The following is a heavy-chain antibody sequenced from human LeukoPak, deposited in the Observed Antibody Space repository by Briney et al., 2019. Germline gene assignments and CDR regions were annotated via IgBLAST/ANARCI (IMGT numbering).Heavy chain of an antibody. V-gene: IGHV3-48*04. CDR3: ARAPDGDYSNWFDP. J-gene: IGHJ5*02. Sequence: GGSLRLSCAASGFTFSSYSMNWVRQAPGKGLEWVSYISSSGTTMYYADSVKGRFTISRDNAKNSLYLQMNSLRAEDTAVYYCARAPDGDYSNWFDPWGQGTLVSVSS. CDR1: GFTFSSYS. CDR2: ISSSGTTM. D-gene: IGHD4-17*01.